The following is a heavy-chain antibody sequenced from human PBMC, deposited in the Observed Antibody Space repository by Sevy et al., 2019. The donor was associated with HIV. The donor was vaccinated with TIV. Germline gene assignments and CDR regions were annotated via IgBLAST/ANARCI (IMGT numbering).Heavy chain of an antibody. CDR1: GYTFTGYY. J-gene: IGHJ4*02. Sequence: VAVKVSCKASGYTFTGYYMHWVRQAPGQGLEWKGWLNPKSRGTYFAQKFQGRVTMSRDRSISIAYMELRGLRFDDTAVYFCARRGRYNDRSGYYFDYWGQGSLVTVSS. D-gene: IGHD3-22*01. V-gene: IGHV1-2*02. CDR2: LNPKSRGT. CDR3: ARRGRYNDRSGYYFDY.